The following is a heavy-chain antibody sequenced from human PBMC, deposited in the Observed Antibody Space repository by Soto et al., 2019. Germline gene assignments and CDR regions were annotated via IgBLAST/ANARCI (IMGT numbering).Heavy chain of an antibody. J-gene: IGHJ6*02. CDR1: GGTFSSYA. CDR3: AREDRYYGSGSYYNSYYYYGMDV. Sequence: SVKVSCKASGGTFSSYAISWVRQAPGQGLEWMGGIIPIFGTANYAQKFQGRVTITADESTSTAYMELSSLRSEDTAVYYCAREDRYYGSGSYYNSYYYYGMDVWGQGTTLTVSS. V-gene: IGHV1-69*13. D-gene: IGHD3-10*01. CDR2: IIPIFGTA.